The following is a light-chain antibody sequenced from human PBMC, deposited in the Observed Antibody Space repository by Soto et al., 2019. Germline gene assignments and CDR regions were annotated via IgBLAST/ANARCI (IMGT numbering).Light chain of an antibody. CDR1: QSVSSY. CDR2: GTS. V-gene: IGKV3-20*01. Sequence: EIGLTQSPATLSLSPGERATLSCRASQSVSSYLAWYQQKPGQAPRLLIYGTSSRATGIPDRFSGSGSETDFTLTISRLEPEDFALYYCQQYGSSAPITFGQGTRLEIK. CDR3: QQYGSSAPIT. J-gene: IGKJ5*01.